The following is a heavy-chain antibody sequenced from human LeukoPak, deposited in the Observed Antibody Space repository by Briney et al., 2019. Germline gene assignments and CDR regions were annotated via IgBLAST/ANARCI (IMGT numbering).Heavy chain of an antibody. CDR1: GGSFSGYY. D-gene: IGHD6-13*01. CDR3: ARGRKELVPDY. Sequence: SETLSLTCVVYGGSFSGYYWSWIRQPPGKGLEWIGEINHSGSTNYNPSLKSRVTISVDTSKNQFSLKLSSVTAADTAVYYCARGRKELVPDYWGQGTLVTVSS. CDR2: INHSGST. J-gene: IGHJ4*02. V-gene: IGHV4-34*01.